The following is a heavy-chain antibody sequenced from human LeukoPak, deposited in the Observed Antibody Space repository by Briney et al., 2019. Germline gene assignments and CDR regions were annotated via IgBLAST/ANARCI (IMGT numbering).Heavy chain of an antibody. Sequence: GRSLRLSCAASGFTFSSYAMHWVRQAPGKGLEWVAVISYDGSNKYYADSVKGRFTISRDNSKNTLYLQMNSLRAEDTAVYYCASAGIAAAAKPQYFQHWGQGTLVTVSS. J-gene: IGHJ1*01. CDR2: ISYDGSNK. V-gene: IGHV3-30*04. CDR3: ASAGIAAAAKPQYFQH. CDR1: GFTFSSYA. D-gene: IGHD6-13*01.